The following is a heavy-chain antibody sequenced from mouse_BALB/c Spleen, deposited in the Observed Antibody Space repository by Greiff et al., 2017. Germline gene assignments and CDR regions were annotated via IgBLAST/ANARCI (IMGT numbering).Heavy chain of an antibody. CDR3: ARDRGNYDY. CDR2: ISSGGST. V-gene: IGHV5-6-5*01. D-gene: IGHD2-1*01. CDR1: GFTFSSYA. J-gene: IGHJ2*01. Sequence: EVKLVESGGGLVKPGGSLKLSCAASGFTFSSYAMSWVRQTPEKRLEWVASISSGGSTYYPDSVKGRFTISRDNAKNTLYLQMSSLKSEDTAMYYCARDRGNYDYWGQGTTLTVSS.